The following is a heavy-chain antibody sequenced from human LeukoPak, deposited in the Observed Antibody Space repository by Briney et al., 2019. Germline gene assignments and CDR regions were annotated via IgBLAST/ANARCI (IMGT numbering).Heavy chain of an antibody. CDR1: GGSISSSSYY. J-gene: IGHJ6*03. CDR3: ARRVVSEEDYYYYYYMDV. D-gene: IGHD2-2*01. V-gene: IGHV4-39*07. CDR2: IYYSGST. Sequence: ETLSLTCTVSGGSISSSSYYWGWIRQPPGKGLEWIGSIYYSGSTYYNPPLKSRVTISVDTSKNQFSLKLSSVTAADTAVYYCARRVVSEEDYYYYYYMDVWGKGTTVTVSS.